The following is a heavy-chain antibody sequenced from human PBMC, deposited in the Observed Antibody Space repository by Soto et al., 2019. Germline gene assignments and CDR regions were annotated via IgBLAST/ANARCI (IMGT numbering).Heavy chain of an antibody. CDR2: ISYDGSNK. J-gene: IGHJ4*02. CDR3: AKARVGATSTLDY. V-gene: IGHV3-30*18. Sequence: QVQLVESGGGVVQPGRSLRLSCAASGFTFSSYGMHWVRQAPGKGLEWVAVISYDGSNKYYADSVKGRFTISRDNSKNTLYLQMNSLRAEDTAVYYCAKARVGATSTLDYWGQGTLVTVSS. D-gene: IGHD1-26*01. CDR1: GFTFSSYG.